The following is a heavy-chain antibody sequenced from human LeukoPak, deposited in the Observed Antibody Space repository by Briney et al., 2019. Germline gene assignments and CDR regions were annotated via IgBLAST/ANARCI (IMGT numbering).Heavy chain of an antibody. J-gene: IGHJ4*02. Sequence: PGRSLRLSCAASGFTFSHYGMHWVRQAPGKGLEWVAVIWNDGSNKYYADSVKGRFTIYRDDSQNTLYLQMNSLRAEDTAVYYCAKDAQRGFDYSNSLEYWGQGALVTASS. CDR2: IWNDGSNK. CDR1: GFTFSHYG. CDR3: AKDAQRGFDYSNSLEY. D-gene: IGHD4-11*01. V-gene: IGHV3-33*06.